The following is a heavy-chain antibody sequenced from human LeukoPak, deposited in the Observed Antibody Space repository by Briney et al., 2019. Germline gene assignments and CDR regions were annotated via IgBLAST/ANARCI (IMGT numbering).Heavy chain of an antibody. J-gene: IGHJ4*02. CDR1: GGSISSGDYY. Sequence: SSQTLSLTCTVSGGSISSGDYYWSWIRQPPGKGLEWIGYIYYSGSTDYNPSLKSRVTISVDTSKNQFSLKLSSVTAADTAVYYCARADGYNPYYFDYWGQGTLVTVSS. CDR3: ARADGYNPYYFDY. V-gene: IGHV4-30-4*01. CDR2: IYYSGST. D-gene: IGHD5-24*01.